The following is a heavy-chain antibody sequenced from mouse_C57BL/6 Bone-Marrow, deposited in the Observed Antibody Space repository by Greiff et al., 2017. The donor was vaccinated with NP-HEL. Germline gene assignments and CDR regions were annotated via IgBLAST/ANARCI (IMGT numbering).Heavy chain of an antibody. D-gene: IGHD1-1*01. CDR2: INPSTGGT. CDR3: ARGDTVGAMDY. Sequence: EVQLQQSGPELVKPGASVKISCKASGYSFTGYYMNWVKQSPEKSLEWIGEINPSTGGTTYNQKFKAKATLTVDKSSSTAYMQLKSLTSEDSAVYYCARGDTVGAMDYWGQGTSVTVSS. V-gene: IGHV1-42*01. J-gene: IGHJ4*01. CDR1: GYSFTGYY.